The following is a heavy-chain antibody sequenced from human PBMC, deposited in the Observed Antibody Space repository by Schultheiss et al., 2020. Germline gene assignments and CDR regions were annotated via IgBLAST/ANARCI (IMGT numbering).Heavy chain of an antibody. Sequence: SETLSLTCTVSGGSISSYYWSWIRQPAGKGLEWIGYIYYSGSANYNPSLKSRVTISIDTSKNQFSLNLRSVAAADTAVYYCARGGGPYGGSFDYWGQGTPVNV. CDR1: GGSISSYY. V-gene: IGHV4-59*01. J-gene: IGHJ4*02. CDR3: ARGGGPYGGSFDY. CDR2: IYYSGSA. D-gene: IGHD4-23*01.